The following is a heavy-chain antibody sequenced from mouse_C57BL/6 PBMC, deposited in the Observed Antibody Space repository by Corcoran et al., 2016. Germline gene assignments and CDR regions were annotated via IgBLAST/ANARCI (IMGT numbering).Heavy chain of an antibody. V-gene: IGHV1-26*01. D-gene: IGHD2-2*01. J-gene: IGHJ3*01. Sequence: EVQLQQSGPELVKPGASVKISCKASGYTFTDYYMNWVKQSHGKSREWIGDINPNNGGTSYNQKFKGKATLTVDKSSSTAYMELRSLTSEDSAVYYCARFEGYDAFAYWGQGTLVTVSA. CDR3: ARFEGYDAFAY. CDR1: GYTFTDYY. CDR2: INPNNGGT.